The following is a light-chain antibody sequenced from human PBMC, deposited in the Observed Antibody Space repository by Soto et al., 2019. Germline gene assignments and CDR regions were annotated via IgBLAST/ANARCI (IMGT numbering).Light chain of an antibody. CDR1: HSLVHSDGNTY. J-gene: IGKJ2*01. CDR2: KIS. V-gene: IGKV2-24*01. Sequence: EIVLTQTPLSSPVTLGQPASISCKSSHSLVHSDGNTYLSWLQQRPAQPPRLLIYKISNRVSGVPDRFSGIGAGTDFTLKISRVEAEDVGIYYCLQSAQYSHVTFGQGTKLEIK. CDR3: LQSAQYSHVT.